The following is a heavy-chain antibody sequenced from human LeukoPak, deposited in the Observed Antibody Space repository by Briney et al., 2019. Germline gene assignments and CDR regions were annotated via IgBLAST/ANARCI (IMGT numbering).Heavy chain of an antibody. CDR3: ARSVRGWGQSSTSQNWFDP. D-gene: IGHD2-2*01. J-gene: IGHJ5*02. V-gene: IGHV4-38-2*02. Sequence: SSETLSLTCTVSGYSISSGYYWGWIRQPPGKGLEWIGSIYHSGSTYYNPSLKSRVTISVDRSKNQFSLKLSSVTAADTAVYYCARSVRGWGQSSTSQNWFDPWGQGTLVTVSS. CDR1: GYSISSGYY. CDR2: IYHSGST.